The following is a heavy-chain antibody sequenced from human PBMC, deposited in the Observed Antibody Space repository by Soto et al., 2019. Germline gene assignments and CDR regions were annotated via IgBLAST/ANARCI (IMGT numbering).Heavy chain of an antibody. V-gene: IGHV3-23*01. Sequence: GGSLRLSCAASVFTFNTYAMSWVRQAPGKGLEWVSGISGSGGTKYYSDSVKGRFTISRDNSKNTMYLQMNSLRAEDTAVYYCAKDGYCSSTKCYYYYGMDVWGQGTTVTVSS. D-gene: IGHD2-2*03. J-gene: IGHJ6*02. CDR1: VFTFNTYA. CDR2: ISGSGGTK. CDR3: AKDGYCSSTKCYYYYGMDV.